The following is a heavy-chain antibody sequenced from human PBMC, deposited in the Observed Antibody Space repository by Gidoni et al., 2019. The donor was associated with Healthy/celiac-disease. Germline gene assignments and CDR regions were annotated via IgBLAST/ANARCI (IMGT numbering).Heavy chain of an antibody. J-gene: IGHJ6*02. CDR3: ARRVGYSSSSEYYYYYYGMDV. V-gene: IGHV1-69*01. D-gene: IGHD6-6*01. CDR1: GGTFSSYA. Sequence: QVQLVQSGAEVKKPGSSVKVSCKASGGTFSSYAISWVRQAPGQGLEWMGGIIPIFGTANYAQKFQGRGTITADESTSTAYMELSSLRSEDTAVYYCARRVGYSSSSEYYYYYYGMDVWGQGTTVTVSS. CDR2: IIPIFGTA.